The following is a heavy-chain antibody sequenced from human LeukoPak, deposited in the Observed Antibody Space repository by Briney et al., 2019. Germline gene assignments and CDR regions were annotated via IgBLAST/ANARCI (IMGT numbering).Heavy chain of an antibody. D-gene: IGHD3-3*01. CDR3: ARSYYDFWSGYSDAFDI. V-gene: IGHV4-38-2*02. CDR2: IYHSGST. J-gene: IGHJ3*02. CDR1: GYSISSGYY. Sequence: PSETLSLTCTVSGYSISSGYYWGWIRQPPGKGLEWIGSIYHSGSTYYNPSLKSRVTISVDTSKNQFSLKLSSVTAADTAVYYCARSYYDFWSGYSDAFDIWGQGTMVTVSS.